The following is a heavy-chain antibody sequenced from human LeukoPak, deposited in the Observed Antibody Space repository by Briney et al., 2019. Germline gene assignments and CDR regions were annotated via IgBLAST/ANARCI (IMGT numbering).Heavy chain of an antibody. CDR1: GGSISSSSYY. CDR3: ARHRLWFGELTWDY. Sequence: PSETLSLTCTVSGGSISSSSYYWGWIRQPPGKGLEWIGSIYYSGSTYYNPSLKSRVTISVDTSKNQFSLKLSSVTAADTAVYYCARHRLWFGELTWDYWGQGTLVTVSS. J-gene: IGHJ4*02. CDR2: IYYSGST. V-gene: IGHV4-39*01. D-gene: IGHD3-10*01.